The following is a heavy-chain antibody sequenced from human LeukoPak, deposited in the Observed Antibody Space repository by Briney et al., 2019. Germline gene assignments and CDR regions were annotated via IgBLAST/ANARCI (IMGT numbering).Heavy chain of an antibody. J-gene: IGHJ4*02. V-gene: IGHV1-69*13. D-gene: IGHD2-15*01. CDR1: GGTFSSYA. Sequence: SVKVSCEASGGTFSSYAISWVRQAPGQGLEWMGGIIPIFGTANYAQKFQGRVTITADESTSTAYMELSSLRSEDTAVYYCARRGVGCSGGSCHDFDYWGQGTLVTVSS. CDR2: IIPIFGTA. CDR3: ARRGVGCSGGSCHDFDY.